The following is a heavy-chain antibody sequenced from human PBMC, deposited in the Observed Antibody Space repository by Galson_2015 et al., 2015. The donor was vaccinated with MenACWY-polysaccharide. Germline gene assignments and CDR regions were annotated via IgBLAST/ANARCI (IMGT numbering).Heavy chain of an antibody. CDR1: GLKFRGSG. D-gene: IGHD3-10*02. J-gene: IGHJ3*02. CDR2: IQYDGSQK. V-gene: IGHV3-33*01. CDR3: AREGSRIVFHAFDI. Sequence: SLRLSCAASGLKFRGSGMHWVRQAPGKGLEWVAVIQYDGSQKQYIDSVRGRFSISRDNSKNTLYLEMNSLRAEDTALYYCAREGSRIVFHAFDIWGQGTMVTVS.